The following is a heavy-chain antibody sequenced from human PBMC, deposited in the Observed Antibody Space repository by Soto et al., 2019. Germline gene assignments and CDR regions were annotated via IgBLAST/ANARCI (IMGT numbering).Heavy chain of an antibody. CDR3: ARGGLRYFDWLGGGNWFDP. Sequence: PGGSLRLSCTASGFTFSSYSMNWVRQAPGKGLEWVSSISSSSSYIYYADSVKGRFTISRDNAKNSLYLQMNSLRAEDTAVYYCARGGLRYFDWLGGGNWFDPWGQGTLVTVSS. V-gene: IGHV3-21*01. CDR1: GFTFSSYS. D-gene: IGHD3-9*01. CDR2: ISSSSSYI. J-gene: IGHJ5*02.